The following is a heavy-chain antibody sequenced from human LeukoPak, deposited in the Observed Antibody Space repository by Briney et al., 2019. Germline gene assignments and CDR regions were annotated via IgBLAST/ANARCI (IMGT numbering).Heavy chain of an antibody. V-gene: IGHV4-39*01. CDR1: GGSIGSSSYY. D-gene: IGHD1-26*01. J-gene: IGHJ4*02. Sequence: PSETLSLTCTVSGGSIGSSSYYWGWIRQPPGKGLEWIGSIYYSGSTYYNPSLKSRVTISVDTSKNQFSLKLSSVTAADTAVYYCARAPGSLTFDYWGQGTLVTVSS. CDR3: ARAPGSLTFDY. CDR2: IYYSGST.